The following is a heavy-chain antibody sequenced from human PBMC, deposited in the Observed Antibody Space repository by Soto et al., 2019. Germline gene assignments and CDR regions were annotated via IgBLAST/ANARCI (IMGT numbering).Heavy chain of an antibody. Sequence: GGSLRLSCSGSGFTFGYYAVSWVRQTPGKGLEWVGFIRSKTYGGTTQYAASVKGRFSISRDDSKSIAYLQMDSLRSEDTGVYFCTRDPYDSSGYYDYWGQGTLVTVSS. V-gene: IGHV3-49*04. D-gene: IGHD3-22*01. CDR2: IRSKTYGGTT. J-gene: IGHJ4*02. CDR3: TRDPYDSSGYYDY. CDR1: GFTFGYYA.